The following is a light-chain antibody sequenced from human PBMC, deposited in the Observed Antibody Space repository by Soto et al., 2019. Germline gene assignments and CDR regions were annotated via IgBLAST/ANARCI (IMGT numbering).Light chain of an antibody. CDR1: QTISSW. CDR3: QHYNSYSEA. V-gene: IGKV1-5*03. J-gene: IGKJ1*01. CDR2: KAS. Sequence: DIQMTQSPSTLSGSVGDRVTITCRASQTISSWLAWYQQKPGKAPKLLIYKASTLKSGVPSRFSGSGSGTEFNLTISSLQTDDFATYYGQHYNSYSEAFGQGTKVELK.